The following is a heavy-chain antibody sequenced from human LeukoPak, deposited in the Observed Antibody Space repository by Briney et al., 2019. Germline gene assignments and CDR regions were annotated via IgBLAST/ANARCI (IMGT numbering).Heavy chain of an antibody. Sequence: PGGSLRLSCAASGFTFSTYAMHWVRQAPGKGLEWVAVISYDGSNIFYADSVKGRFTISRDNSKNTLYLQMNSLRAEDTAVYYCARDAGGAAAGDYWGQGTLVTVSS. CDR3: ARDAGGAAAGDY. D-gene: IGHD6-13*01. V-gene: IGHV3-30-3*01. CDR1: GFTFSTYA. CDR2: ISYDGSNI. J-gene: IGHJ4*02.